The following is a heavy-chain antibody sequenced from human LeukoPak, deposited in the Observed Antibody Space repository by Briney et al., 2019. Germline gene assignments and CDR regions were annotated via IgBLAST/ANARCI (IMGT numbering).Heavy chain of an antibody. V-gene: IGHV3-30*14. D-gene: IGHD6-13*01. CDR2: ISYDGTHK. CDR3: ATTLEYSSSWYGPRVFFDY. J-gene: IGHJ4*02. CDR1: GFNFKTYA. Sequence: PGRSLRLSCAGSGFNFKTYAMHWVRQAPGKGLEWVAAISYDGTHKYYADSVKGRFTISRDNFKNTLYLQMGSLRAEDMAVYYCATTLEYSSSWYGPRVFFDYWGQGTLVTVSS.